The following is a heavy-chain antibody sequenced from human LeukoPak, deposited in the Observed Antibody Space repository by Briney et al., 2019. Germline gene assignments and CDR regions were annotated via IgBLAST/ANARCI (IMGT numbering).Heavy chain of an antibody. D-gene: IGHD5-18*01. CDR1: GFTFSSYS. Sequence: GGSLRLSCAASGFTFSSYSMNWVRRAPGKGLEGVSSISSSSNYIYYADSVKGRFTISRDNAKNSLYLQMNSLRAEDTAVYYCANGQYNYGYVFDYWGQGTLVTVSS. J-gene: IGHJ4*02. V-gene: IGHV3-21*01. CDR3: ANGQYNYGYVFDY. CDR2: ISSSSNYI.